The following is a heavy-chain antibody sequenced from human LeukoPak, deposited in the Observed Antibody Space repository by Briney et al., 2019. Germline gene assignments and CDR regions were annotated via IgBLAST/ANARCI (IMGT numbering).Heavy chain of an antibody. D-gene: IGHD5/OR15-5a*01. CDR2: ISSDGRDK. J-gene: IGHJ4*02. CDR1: GFTFSGYA. CDR3: ARDLRRFAAYYFDY. Sequence: GGSLRLSCAASGFTFSGYAIHWVRQAPGKGLEWVAVISSDGRDKHHADSVKGRFTISRDNSKNTLYLQTNCLRAEDTAVYYCARDLRRFAAYYFDYWGQGTLVTVSS. V-gene: IGHV3-30*03.